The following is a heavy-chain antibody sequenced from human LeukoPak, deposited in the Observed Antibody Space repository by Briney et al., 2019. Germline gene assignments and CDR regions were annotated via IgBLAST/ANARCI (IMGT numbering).Heavy chain of an antibody. CDR2: IYYSGST. CDR3: ARVPLYSGTYYFDN. D-gene: IGHD1-26*01. V-gene: IGHV4-59*01. Sequence: SETLSLTCTVSGGSISGYYWSWIRQPPGKGLEWIGYIYYSGSTNYNPSLKSRVTISVDAPKNQFSLKLSSVTAADTAVYYCARVPLYSGTYYFDNWGQGTVVTVSS. CDR1: GGSISGYY. J-gene: IGHJ4*02.